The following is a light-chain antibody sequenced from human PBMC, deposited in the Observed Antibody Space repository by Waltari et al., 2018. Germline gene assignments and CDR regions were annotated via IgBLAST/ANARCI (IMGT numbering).Light chain of an antibody. Sequence: EIVMTQSPGTLSVSPGEGATLSCRASQRVSSNVAWSQQRPGQAPRLLIFGASTRATGIPARFSGSESGTEFTLTISSLQSEDSAVYFCQQYTTLPLTFGGGTKVEI. CDR2: GAS. CDR1: QRVSSN. J-gene: IGKJ4*01. V-gene: IGKV3-15*01. CDR3: QQYTTLPLT.